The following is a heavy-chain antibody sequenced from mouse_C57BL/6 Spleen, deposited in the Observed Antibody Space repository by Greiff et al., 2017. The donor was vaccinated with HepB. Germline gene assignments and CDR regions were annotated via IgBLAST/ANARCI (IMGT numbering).Heavy chain of an antibody. Sequence: DVMLVESGGGLVKPGGSLKLSCAASGFTFSSYAMSWVRQTPEKRLEWVATISDGGSYTYYPDNVKGRFTISRDNAKNNLYLQMSHLKSEDTAMYYCARDPATVVAGDYYAMDYWGQGTSVTVSS. CDR2: ISDGGSYT. D-gene: IGHD1-1*01. J-gene: IGHJ4*01. CDR3: ARDPATVVAGDYYAMDY. CDR1: GFTFSSYA. V-gene: IGHV5-4*01.